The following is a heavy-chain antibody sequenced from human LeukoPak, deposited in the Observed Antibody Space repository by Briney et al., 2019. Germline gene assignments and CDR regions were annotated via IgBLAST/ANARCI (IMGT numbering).Heavy chain of an antibody. CDR3: AREELDTMVRGGLR. CDR2: IIPIFGTT. Sequence: SVKVSCKASGGTFNSYAISWVRQAPGQGLEWMGGIIPIFGTTNYARKFRGRVTLTTDKSTRTAYMELSSLRSEDTAVYYCAREELDTMVRGGLRWGQGTLVTVSS. D-gene: IGHD3-10*01. CDR1: GGTFNSYA. J-gene: IGHJ4*02. V-gene: IGHV1-69*05.